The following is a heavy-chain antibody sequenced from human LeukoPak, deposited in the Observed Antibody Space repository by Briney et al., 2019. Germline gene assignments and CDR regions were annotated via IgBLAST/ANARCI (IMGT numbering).Heavy chain of an antibody. CDR1: GYTFTGYY. CDR2: INPNSGDT. D-gene: IGHD6-13*01. CDR3: ARDPGSSWFYYYYYGMDV. V-gene: IGHV1-2*06. Sequence: GASVKVSCKASGYTFTGYYIHWVRQAPGQGLEWMGRINPNSGDTNYAQKFQGRVTMTRDTSISTAYMELTRLRSDDTAVYYCARDPGSSWFYYYYYGMDVWGQGTTVTVSS. J-gene: IGHJ6*02.